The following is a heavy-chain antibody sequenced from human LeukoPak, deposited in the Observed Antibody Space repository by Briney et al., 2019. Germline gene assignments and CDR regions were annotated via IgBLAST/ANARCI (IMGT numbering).Heavy chain of an antibody. D-gene: IGHD3-22*01. CDR2: IWFDGSEK. Sequence: GTSLSLSCATSGFTFSGYGMHWVRQAPGKGLEWVAVIWFDGSEKYYADSVKGRFIISRDNSKNTLYLQASSLRAEDTAVYYCARWGIVGHDAFDLWGQGTMVTVSS. CDR1: GFTFSGYG. V-gene: IGHV3-33*01. CDR3: ARWGIVGHDAFDL. J-gene: IGHJ3*01.